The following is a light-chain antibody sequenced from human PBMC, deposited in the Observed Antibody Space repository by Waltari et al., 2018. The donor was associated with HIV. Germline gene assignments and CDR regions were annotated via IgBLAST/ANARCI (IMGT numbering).Light chain of an antibody. CDR1: ALNAYEY. J-gene: IGLJ2*01. CDR3: TSYISSSTPV. CDR2: EVT. Sequence: QSVLTQPASVSGSPGQSTTISCALNAYEYVSWYQRHPGRAPRVIIYEVTNRPSGLSNRVSGSKSGNTATLTISGLQPEDEADYFCTSYISSSTPVFGRGTKVTVL. V-gene: IGLV2-14*01.